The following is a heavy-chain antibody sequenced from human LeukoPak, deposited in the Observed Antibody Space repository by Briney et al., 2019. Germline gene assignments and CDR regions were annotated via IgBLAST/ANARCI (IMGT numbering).Heavy chain of an antibody. V-gene: IGHV1-18*01. Sequence: ASVKVSCKASGYTFTSYGISWVRQAPGQGLEWMGWISAYNGNTNYAQKLQGRVTMTTDTSTSTAYMELRSLRSEDTAVYYCARSYGSSWYGYWFDPWGQGTLVTVSS. J-gene: IGHJ5*02. CDR3: ARSYGSSWYGYWFDP. CDR2: ISAYNGNT. CDR1: GYTFTSYG. D-gene: IGHD6-13*01.